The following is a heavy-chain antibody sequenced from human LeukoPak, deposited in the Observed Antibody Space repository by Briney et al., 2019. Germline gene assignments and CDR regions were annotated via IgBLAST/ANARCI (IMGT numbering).Heavy chain of an antibody. CDR2: INHSGST. CDR1: GGSFSGYY. D-gene: IGHD6-13*01. CDR3: ARSPSACSSWRWYFDL. J-gene: IGHJ2*01. Sequence: PSETLSLTCAVYGGSFSGYYWSWIRQPPGKGLEWIGEINHSGSTNYNPSLKSRVTISVDTPKNQFSLKLSSVTAADTAVYYCARSPSACSSWRWYFDLWGRGTLVTVSS. V-gene: IGHV4-34*01.